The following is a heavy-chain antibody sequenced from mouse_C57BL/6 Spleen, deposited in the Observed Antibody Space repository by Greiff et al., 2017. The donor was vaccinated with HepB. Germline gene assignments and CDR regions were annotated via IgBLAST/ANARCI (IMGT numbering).Heavy chain of an antibody. J-gene: IGHJ4*01. CDR1: GYTFTSYG. V-gene: IGHV1-81*01. CDR2: IYPRSGNT. Sequence: VKLMESGAELARPGASVKLSCKASGYTFTSYGISWVKQRTGQGLEWIGEIYPRSGNTYYNEKFKGKATLTADKSSSTAYMELRSLTSEDSAVYFCARRATTVVATDAMDYWGQGTSVTVSS. CDR3: ARRATTVVATDAMDY. D-gene: IGHD1-1*01.